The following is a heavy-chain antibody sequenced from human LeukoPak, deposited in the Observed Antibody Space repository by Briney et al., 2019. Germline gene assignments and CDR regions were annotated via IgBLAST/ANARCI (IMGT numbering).Heavy chain of an antibody. Sequence: GGSLRLSCAASGFTFSSYAMHWVRQAPGKGLEWVAVIPYDGSNKYHADSVKGRFTISRDNSKNTLYLQMNSLRAEDTAVYYCARDPNYYDSSGYGYWGQGTLVTVSS. CDR2: IPYDGSNK. V-gene: IGHV3-30*01. D-gene: IGHD3-22*01. J-gene: IGHJ4*02. CDR3: ARDPNYYDSSGYGY. CDR1: GFTFSSYA.